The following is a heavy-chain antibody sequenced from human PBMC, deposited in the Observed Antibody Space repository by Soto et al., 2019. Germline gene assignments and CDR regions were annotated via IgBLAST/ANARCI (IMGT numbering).Heavy chain of an antibody. Sequence: GGSLRLSCAASGFTFSSYAMSWVRQAPGKGLEWVSAISGSGGSTYYADSVKGRFTISRDNSKNTLYLQMNSLRAEDTAVYYCAKIRDYYGSGSPAYPFDYWGQGTLVTVSS. V-gene: IGHV3-23*01. CDR1: GFTFSSYA. CDR3: AKIRDYYGSGSPAYPFDY. D-gene: IGHD3-10*01. CDR2: ISGSGGST. J-gene: IGHJ4*02.